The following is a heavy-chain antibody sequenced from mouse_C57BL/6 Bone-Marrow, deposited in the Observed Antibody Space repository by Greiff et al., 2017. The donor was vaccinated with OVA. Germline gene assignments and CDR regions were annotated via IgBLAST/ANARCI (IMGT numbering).Heavy chain of an antibody. Sequence: QVQLQQSGAELVRPGTSVKMSCKASGYTFTNYWIGWAKQRPGHGLEWIGDIYPGGGYTNYNEKFKGKATLTADKSSSTTYMQFSSLTSEDSAIYDCARGNYDYDYAMDYWGQGTSVTVSA. J-gene: IGHJ4*01. CDR3: ARGNYDYDYAMDY. CDR1: GYTFTNYW. CDR2: IYPGGGYT. D-gene: IGHD2-4*01. V-gene: IGHV1-63*01.